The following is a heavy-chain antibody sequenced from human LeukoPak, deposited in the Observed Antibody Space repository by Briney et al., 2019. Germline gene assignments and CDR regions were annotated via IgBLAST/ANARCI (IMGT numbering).Heavy chain of an antibody. CDR1: GYTFANYG. Sequence: ASVKVSCKASGYTFANYGITWVRQAPGQGLEGMGWISAYHGITNYAQKLQGRVTMTTDTPTSTAYMELRSLRSDDTAVFYCARDLALYCSTTSCQDAFDIWGQGTMVTVSS. CDR3: ARDLALYCSTTSCQDAFDI. D-gene: IGHD2-2*01. CDR2: ISAYHGIT. J-gene: IGHJ3*02. V-gene: IGHV1-18*01.